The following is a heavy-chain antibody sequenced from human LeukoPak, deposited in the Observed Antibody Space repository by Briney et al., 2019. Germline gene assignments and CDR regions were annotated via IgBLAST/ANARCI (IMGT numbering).Heavy chain of an antibody. D-gene: IGHD5-18*01. V-gene: IGHV3-74*01. J-gene: IGHJ6*03. CDR2: INSDGSST. CDR3: AREYSPYYYYYMDV. CDR1: GFTFSSYW. Sequence: GGSLRLSCAASGFTFSSYWMHWVRQAPGRGLVWVSRINSDGSSTSYADSVKGRFTISRDNAKNTLYLQMNSLRAEDTAVYYCAREYSPYYYYYMDVWGKGTTVTISS.